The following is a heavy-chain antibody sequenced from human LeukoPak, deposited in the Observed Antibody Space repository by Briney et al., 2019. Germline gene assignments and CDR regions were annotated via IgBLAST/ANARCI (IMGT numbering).Heavy chain of an antibody. J-gene: IGHJ4*02. CDR3: ARVTAVTHTLDY. CDR2: IYTSGTI. V-gene: IGHV4-4*07. D-gene: IGHD4-11*01. Sequence: SETLSLTCTVSGGSISHYYWSWIRQPAGKGLEWIGRIYTSGTINYNPSLKSRVSISVDTSKNQFSLKLSSVTAADTAVYYCARVTAVTHTLDYWGQGTLVTVSS. CDR1: GGSISHYY.